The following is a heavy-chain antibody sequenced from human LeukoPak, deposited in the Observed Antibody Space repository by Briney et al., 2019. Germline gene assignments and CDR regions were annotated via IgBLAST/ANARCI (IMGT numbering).Heavy chain of an antibody. V-gene: IGHV3-49*03. Sequence: GGSLRLSCTASGFTFGDYLMSWFRQAPGKGLDWIGLISGGTTEYAASVKGRFTISRDDSTSIAYLQMNSLTPEDTAVYYCSRGSGWLSVYWGQGTLVTVSS. CDR2: ISGGTT. D-gene: IGHD6-19*01. CDR1: GFTFGDYL. CDR3: SRGSGWLSVY. J-gene: IGHJ4*02.